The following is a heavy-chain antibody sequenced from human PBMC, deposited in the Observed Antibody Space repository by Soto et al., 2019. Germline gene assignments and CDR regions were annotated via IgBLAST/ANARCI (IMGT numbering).Heavy chain of an antibody. J-gene: IGHJ4*02. CDR2: INHSGST. CDR1: GGSFSGYY. D-gene: IGHD5-18*01. Sequence: SETLSLTCAVYGGSFSGYYWSWIRQPPGKGLEWIGEINHSGSTNYNPSLKSRVTISVDTSKNQFSLKLSSVTAADTAVYYCARGRRYSYGPLGRFDYWGQGTLVTVS. V-gene: IGHV4-34*01. CDR3: ARGRRYSYGPLGRFDY.